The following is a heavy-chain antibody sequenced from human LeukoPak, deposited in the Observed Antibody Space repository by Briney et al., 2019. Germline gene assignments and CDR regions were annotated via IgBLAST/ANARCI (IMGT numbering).Heavy chain of an antibody. CDR1: GSFISSYY. CDR3: ARGKRDGNNYY. Sequence: PSETLSLTCTVSGSFISSYYWSWIRQPPGKGLEWIGYIYYSGNTYYNPSLKSRVTISVDTSKNQLSLKLSSVTAADTAVYYCARGKRDGNNYYWGQGTLVTVSS. V-gene: IGHV4-59*01. D-gene: IGHD5-24*01. J-gene: IGHJ4*02. CDR2: IYYSGNT.